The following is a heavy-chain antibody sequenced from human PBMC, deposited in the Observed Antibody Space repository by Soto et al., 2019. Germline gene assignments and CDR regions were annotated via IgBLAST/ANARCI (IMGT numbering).Heavy chain of an antibody. D-gene: IGHD6-13*01. J-gene: IGHJ3*02. Sequence: QVQLVQSGAEVKKPGSSVKVSCKASGGTFSSYAISWVRQAPGQGLEWMGGIIPIFGTANYAQKFQGRVTITADESTSKAYMELSSLRSEETAVYYCARLGCRYSSSWYQSNDAFDIWVQGTIVAVSS. CDR1: GGTFSSYA. CDR3: ARLGCRYSSSWYQSNDAFDI. V-gene: IGHV1-69*01. CDR2: IIPIFGTA.